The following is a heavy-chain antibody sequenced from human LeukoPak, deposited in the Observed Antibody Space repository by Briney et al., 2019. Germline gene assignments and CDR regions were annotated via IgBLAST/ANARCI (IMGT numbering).Heavy chain of an antibody. J-gene: IGHJ4*02. V-gene: IGHV3-11*01. Sequence: PGGSLRLSCAASGFTFSDYYMSWIRQAPGKGLELVSYISSSGSTIYYADSVKGRFTISRDNSKNTLYLQMNSLRAEDTAVYYCARAYYYDSSGYYSDYFDCWGQGTLVTVSS. CDR2: ISSSGSTI. CDR1: GFTFSDYY. CDR3: ARAYYYDSSGYYSDYFDC. D-gene: IGHD3-22*01.